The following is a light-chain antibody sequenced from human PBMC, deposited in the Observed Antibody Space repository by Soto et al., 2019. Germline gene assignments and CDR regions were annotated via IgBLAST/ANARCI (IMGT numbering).Light chain of an antibody. Sequence: QSVLTQPASVSGSPGQSITISCTGTDSDVGGYNYVSWYQQHPGKSTKLIIYGVTNRPSGVSNRFSGSKSGNPASLTISGLQAEDEADYYCSSYTTRSTYVGLGGGTQLTVL. CDR1: DSDVGGYNY. J-gene: IGLJ2*01. V-gene: IGLV2-14*01. CDR3: SSYTTRSTYVG. CDR2: GVT.